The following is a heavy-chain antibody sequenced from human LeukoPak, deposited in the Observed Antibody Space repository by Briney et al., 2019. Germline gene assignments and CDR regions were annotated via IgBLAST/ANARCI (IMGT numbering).Heavy chain of an antibody. CDR1: GYTFTDFG. CDR2: ISAYNGNK. CDR3: TRDLGVDTTMIFFDY. D-gene: IGHD5-18*01. Sequence: ASVKVSCKASGYTFTDFGISWVRQAPGLGLEWMGWISAYNGNKNYVQKFQGRVTMTTDTSTSTAYMELTSLRSDDTAMYYCTRDLGVDTTMIFFDYWGQGTLVTVSS. J-gene: IGHJ4*02. V-gene: IGHV1-18*01.